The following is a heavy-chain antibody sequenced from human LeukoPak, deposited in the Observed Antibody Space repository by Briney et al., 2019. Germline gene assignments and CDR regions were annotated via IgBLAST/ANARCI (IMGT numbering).Heavy chain of an antibody. J-gene: IGHJ4*02. Sequence: GGSLRLSCAASGFTFSNDWMHWVRHAPGKGLVWVSRINTDGSTTTYANSVKGRFTTSRDNAKNTLYLQMNSLRVEDTAVYYCARGRGGSYYYWGQGTLVTVSS. V-gene: IGHV3-74*01. D-gene: IGHD1-26*01. CDR3: ARGRGGSYYY. CDR2: INTDGSTT. CDR1: GFTFSNDW.